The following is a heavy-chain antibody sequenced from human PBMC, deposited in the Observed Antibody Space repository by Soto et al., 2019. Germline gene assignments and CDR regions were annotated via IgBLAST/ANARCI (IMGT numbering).Heavy chain of an antibody. V-gene: IGHV4-31*03. CDR2: IYYSGST. D-gene: IGHD3-22*01. J-gene: IGHJ5*02. CDR1: GGSISSGGYY. CDR3: ARVRSSMIVVGGFDP. Sequence: QVQLQESGPGLVKPSQTLSLTCTVSGGSISSGGYYWSWIRQHPGKGLEWIGYIYYSGSTYYNPSLKSRVTISVDTAKNQFSLKLSSVTAADTAVYYCARVRSSMIVVGGFDPWGQGTLVTVSS.